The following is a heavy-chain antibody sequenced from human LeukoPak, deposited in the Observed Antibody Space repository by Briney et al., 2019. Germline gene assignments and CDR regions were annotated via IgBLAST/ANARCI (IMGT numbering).Heavy chain of an antibody. CDR1: GFTFSSYG. J-gene: IGHJ6*02. CDR3: AKDLVAAAGTAYYYGMDV. V-gene: IGHV3-30*18. CDR2: ISYDGSNK. D-gene: IGHD6-13*01. Sequence: GGSLRLSCAASGFTFSSYGMHWVRQAPGKGLEWVAVISYDGSNKYYADSVKGRFTISRDNSKNTLYLQMNSLRAEDTAVYYCAKDLVAAAGTAYYYGMDVWGQGTTVTVSS.